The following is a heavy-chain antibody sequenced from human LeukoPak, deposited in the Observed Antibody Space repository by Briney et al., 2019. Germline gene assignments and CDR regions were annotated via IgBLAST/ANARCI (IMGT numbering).Heavy chain of an antibody. CDR2: IKQDGSEK. J-gene: IGHJ4*02. CDR1: GFTFSSYW. Sequence: GGSLRLSCAASGFTFSSYWMSWVRQAPGKGLEWVANIKQDGSEKYYVDSVKGRFTISRDNAKNSLYLQMNSLRAEDTAVYYCARDPPGYGDYPDYWGQGTLVTVSS. CDR3: ARDPPGYGDYPDY. V-gene: IGHV3-7*01. D-gene: IGHD4-17*01.